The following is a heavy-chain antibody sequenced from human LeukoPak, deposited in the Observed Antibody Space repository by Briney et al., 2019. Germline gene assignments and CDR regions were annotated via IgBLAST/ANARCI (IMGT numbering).Heavy chain of an antibody. CDR1: GGSISSGSYY. D-gene: IGHD6-13*01. CDR2: IYYSGST. Sequence: SQTLSLTCTVSGGSISSGSYYWSWIRQPPGKGLEWIGYIYYSGSTYYNPSLKSRVTISVDTSKNQFSLKLSSVTAADTAVYYCARDTPYSSSWYSGWFDPWGQGTLVTISS. V-gene: IGHV4-31*03. CDR3: ARDTPYSSSWYSGWFDP. J-gene: IGHJ5*02.